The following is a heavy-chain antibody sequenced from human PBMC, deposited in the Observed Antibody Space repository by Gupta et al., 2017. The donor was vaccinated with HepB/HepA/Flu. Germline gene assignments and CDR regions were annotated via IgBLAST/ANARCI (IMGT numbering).Heavy chain of an antibody. J-gene: IGHJ6*03. CDR3: ARDLSPSESSGYYRGYYYYMDV. Sequence: QVQLVQSGAEVKKPGASVKVSCKASGYIFTGYYMHWVRQAPGQGLEWMGWINPNSGGTNYAQKFQGRVTMTRDTSISTAYMELSRLRSDDTAVYYCARDLSPSESSGYYRGYYYYMDVWGKGTTVTVSS. CDR2: INPNSGGT. CDR1: GYIFTGYY. D-gene: IGHD3-22*01. V-gene: IGHV1-2*02.